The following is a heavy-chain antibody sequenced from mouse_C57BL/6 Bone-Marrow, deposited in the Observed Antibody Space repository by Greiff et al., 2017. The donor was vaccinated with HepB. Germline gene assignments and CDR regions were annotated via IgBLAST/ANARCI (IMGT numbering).Heavy chain of an antibody. V-gene: IGHV5-17*01. CDR3: ARNDYYGTPWFAY. CDR2: ISSGSSTI. D-gene: IGHD1-1*01. Sequence: EVQRVESGGGLVKPGGSLKLSCAASGFTFSDYGMHWVRQAPEKGLEWVAYISSGSSTIYYADTVKGRFTISRDNAKNTLFLQMTSLRSEDTAMYYCARNDYYGTPWFAYWGQGTLVTVSA. J-gene: IGHJ3*01. CDR1: GFTFSDYG.